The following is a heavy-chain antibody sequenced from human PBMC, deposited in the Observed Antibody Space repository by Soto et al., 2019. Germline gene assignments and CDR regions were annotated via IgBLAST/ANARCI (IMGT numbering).Heavy chain of an antibody. CDR1: GFTFSSYS. V-gene: IGHV3-48*02. J-gene: IGHJ6*02. CDR3: ARDLGILWFGRGYGMDV. D-gene: IGHD3-10*01. Sequence: GGSLRLSCAASGFTFSSYSMNWVRQAPGKGLEWVSYISSSSSTIYYADSVKGRFTISRDNAKNSLYLQMNSLRDEDTAVYYCARDLGILWFGRGYGMDVWGQGTTVTVSS. CDR2: ISSSSSTI.